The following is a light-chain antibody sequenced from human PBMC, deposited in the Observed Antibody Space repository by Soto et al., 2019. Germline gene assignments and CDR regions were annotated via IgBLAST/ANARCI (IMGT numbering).Light chain of an antibody. J-gene: IGKJ2*02. V-gene: IGKV3-15*01. Sequence: EIVMTQSPATLSVSPGERATLSCRASQSVGSNLAWYQQKPGQAPRLLIYGASTRATGIPARFSGSGSGTDFTLTISSLEPEDFAVYYCQQRYNWPPCTFGQGTKLEIK. CDR2: GAS. CDR3: QQRYNWPPCT. CDR1: QSVGSN.